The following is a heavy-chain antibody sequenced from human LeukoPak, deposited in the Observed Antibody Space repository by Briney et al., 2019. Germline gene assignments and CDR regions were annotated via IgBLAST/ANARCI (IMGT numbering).Heavy chain of an antibody. J-gene: IGHJ3*02. CDR2: ISYDGSNK. CDR3: AKDQSLLWFGELGAFDI. D-gene: IGHD3-10*01. V-gene: IGHV3-30*18. Sequence: GGSLRLSCAASGFTFSSYGMPWVRQAPGKGLEWVAVISYDGSNKYYADSVKGRFTISRDNSKNTLYLQMNSLRAEDTAVYYCAKDQSLLWFGELGAFDIWGQGTMVTVSS. CDR1: GFTFSSYG.